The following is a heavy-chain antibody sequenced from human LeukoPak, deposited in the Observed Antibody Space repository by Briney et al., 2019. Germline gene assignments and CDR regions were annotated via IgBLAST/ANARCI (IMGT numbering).Heavy chain of an antibody. V-gene: IGHV4-59*12. J-gene: IGHJ4*02. D-gene: IGHD3-22*01. CDR3: ARGRGRYDSSGYGGY. CDR2: IYYSGST. CDR1: GGSISNYY. Sequence: SETLSLTCTISGGSISNYYWSWIRQPPGKGLEWLGYIYYSGSTNYNPSLKSRVTISVDTSKNQFSLKLSSVTAADTAVYYCARGRGRYDSSGYGGYWGQGTLVTVSS.